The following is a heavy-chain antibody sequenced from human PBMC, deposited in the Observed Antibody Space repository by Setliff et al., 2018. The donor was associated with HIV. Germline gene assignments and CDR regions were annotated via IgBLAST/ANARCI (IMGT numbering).Heavy chain of an antibody. D-gene: IGHD3-22*01. CDR1: GGTSSTYA. CDR2: INTYTGNP. Sequence: ASVKVSCKASGGTSSTYAINWVRQAPGQGLEWMGWINTYTGNPTYAQDFTGRFVFSLDTSVSTAYLQISSLKAEDIAVYYCARDGYYYDSSGHLAYYFDYWGQGTLVTVSS. CDR3: ARDGYYYDSSGHLAYYFDY. J-gene: IGHJ4*02. V-gene: IGHV7-4-1*02.